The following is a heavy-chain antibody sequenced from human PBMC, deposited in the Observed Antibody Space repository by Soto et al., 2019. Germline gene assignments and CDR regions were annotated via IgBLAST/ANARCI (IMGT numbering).Heavy chain of an antibody. D-gene: IGHD4-4*01. CDR3: AHRTTVTSGIN. CDR1: GFSLSTDGVG. CDR2: IYWNDEK. Sequence: QITLKESGPTLVKPTQPLTLTCTFSGFSLSTDGVGVEWIRQPPGKALEWLGLIYWNDEKRYRTYLHSRLTITKDTSRNQVVLTMTNMDPVDTATYYGAHRTTVTSGINWGQGNLVTVSS. J-gene: IGHJ4*02. V-gene: IGHV2-5*01.